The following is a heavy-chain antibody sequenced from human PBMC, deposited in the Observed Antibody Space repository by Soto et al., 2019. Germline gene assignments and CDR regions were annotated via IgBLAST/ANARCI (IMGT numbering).Heavy chain of an antibody. V-gene: IGHV1-8*01. D-gene: IGHD6-19*01. CDR3: ARVRGQWLVSLNWFDP. Sequence: ASVKVSCNASGYTFTSYDINWSRQATGQGLEWMGSMNPNSGNTGHAQKCQGRVTMTRNTSISTAYMELSSLRSEDTAVYYCARVRGQWLVSLNWFDPWGQGTLVTVSS. CDR2: MNPNSGNT. J-gene: IGHJ5*02. CDR1: GYTFTSYD.